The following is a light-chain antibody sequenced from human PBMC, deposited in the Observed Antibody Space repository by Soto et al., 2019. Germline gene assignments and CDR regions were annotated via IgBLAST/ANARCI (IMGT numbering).Light chain of an antibody. CDR1: QTVSSY. Sequence: DIQMTQSPSSLSASVGDRVTITCRASQTVSSYLNWYQHKPGKAPKLLIYAASSLQSGVPSRFSGSGSGTDFTLTISSLQPDDFATYYCQQSYSNLGTFGQGTKVEIK. J-gene: IGKJ1*01. V-gene: IGKV1-39*01. CDR3: QQSYSNLGT. CDR2: AAS.